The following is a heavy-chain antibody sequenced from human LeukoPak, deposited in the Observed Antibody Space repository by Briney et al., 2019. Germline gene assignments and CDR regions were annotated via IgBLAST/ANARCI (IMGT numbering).Heavy chain of an antibody. CDR1: GYTLTELS. CDR2: FDPEDGET. Sequence: ASVKGSCKVSGYTLTELSMHWVRQAPGKGLEGMGGFDPEDGETIYPQKFQGRVTMTEDTSTDTAYMELSSLRSEDTAVYYCATDRDSSGWFDYWGQGTLVTVSP. V-gene: IGHV1-24*01. CDR3: ATDRDSSGWFDY. D-gene: IGHD6-19*01. J-gene: IGHJ4*02.